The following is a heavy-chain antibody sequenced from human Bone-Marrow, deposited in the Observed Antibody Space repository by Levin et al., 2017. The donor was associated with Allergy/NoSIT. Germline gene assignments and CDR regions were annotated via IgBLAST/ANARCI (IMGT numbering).Heavy chain of an antibody. CDR2: INPNTGGT. J-gene: IGHJ6*03. V-gene: IGHV1-2*02. CDR3: ARSIASGEKTYYYYYMDV. D-gene: IGHD6-6*01. Sequence: SGESLKISCKASGYIFTDYYMHWVRQAPGQGLEWMGWINPNTGGTSYSQNFQGRVTMTRDTSISTAYMDLSSLRSDDTAVYYCARSIASGEKTYYYYYMDVWGRGTTVAVSS. CDR1: GYIFTDYY.